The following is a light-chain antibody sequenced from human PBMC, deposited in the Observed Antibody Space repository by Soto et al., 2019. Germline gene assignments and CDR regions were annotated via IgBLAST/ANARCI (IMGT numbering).Light chain of an antibody. Sequence: DIQMTQSPSSLSVSVGDRVTITCRASQSIGGFLNWYQQKLGKAPKLLIYAASSLQSGVPSRFSGSGSGTDFTLTISSLQPEDFATYYCQQSNSFPLTFGQGTKVDIK. CDR3: QQSNSFPLT. CDR1: QSIGGF. CDR2: AAS. J-gene: IGKJ1*01. V-gene: IGKV1-39*01.